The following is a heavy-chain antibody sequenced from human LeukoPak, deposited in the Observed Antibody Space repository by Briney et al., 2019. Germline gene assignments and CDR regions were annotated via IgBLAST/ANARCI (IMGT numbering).Heavy chain of an antibody. CDR2: INPNSGGT. CDR3: AINPTTGTTTPFDY. D-gene: IGHD1-1*01. J-gene: IGHJ4*02. Sequence: GASVKVSCKASGYTFTGYYMHWVRQAPGQGLEWMGRINPNSGGTNYAQKFQGRVTMTRDTSISTAYMELGRLRSDDTAVYYCAINPTTGTTTPFDYWGQGTLVTVSS. CDR1: GYTFTGYY. V-gene: IGHV1-2*06.